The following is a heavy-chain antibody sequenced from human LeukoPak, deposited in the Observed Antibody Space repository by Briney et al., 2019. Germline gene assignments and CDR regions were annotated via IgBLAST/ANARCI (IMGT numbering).Heavy chain of an antibody. CDR3: ARGHAPSDLDS. V-gene: IGHV4-59*01. J-gene: IGHJ4*02. D-gene: IGHD2-8*01. CDR2: IYYSGST. CDR1: GGSISSYY. Sequence: SETLSLTCTVSGGSISSYYWSWIRQPPGKGLEWIGYIYYSGSTHYNPSLKSRVTISVDTSKNHFSLKLSSVTAADTAVYYCARGHAPSDLDSWGQGTLVTVSS.